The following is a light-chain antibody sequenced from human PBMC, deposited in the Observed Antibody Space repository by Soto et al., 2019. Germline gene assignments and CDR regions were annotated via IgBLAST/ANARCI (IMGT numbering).Light chain of an antibody. V-gene: IGKV3-20*01. J-gene: IGKJ1*01. CDR3: QPYGSAPRT. CDR1: LSINKNY. CDR2: AAS. Sequence: EVVLTQSPGTLSLSPGERATLSCRANLSINKNYLAWYQQKPGQAPRLLIYAASSRATGIPDRFSGGGSGTDFTLTIGRLEPEDFAVYYCQPYGSAPRTFGQGNKVEVK.